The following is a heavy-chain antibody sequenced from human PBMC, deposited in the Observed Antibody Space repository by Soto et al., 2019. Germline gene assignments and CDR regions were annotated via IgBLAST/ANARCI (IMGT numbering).Heavy chain of an antibody. CDR3: ARQLSGYDPHFDY. CDR2: IYYSGST. CDR1: GGSISSGDYY. D-gene: IGHD5-12*01. J-gene: IGHJ4*02. Sequence: SETLSLTCTVSGGSISSGDYYWSWIRQPPGKGLEWIGYIYYSGSTYYNPSLKSRVTISVDTSKNQFSLKLSSVTAADTAVYYCARQLSGYDPHFDYWGQGTLVTVSS. V-gene: IGHV4-30-4*01.